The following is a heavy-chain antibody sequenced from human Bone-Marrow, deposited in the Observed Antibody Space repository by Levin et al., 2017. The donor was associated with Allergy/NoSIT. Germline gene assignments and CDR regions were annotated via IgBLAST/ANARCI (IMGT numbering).Heavy chain of an antibody. V-gene: IGHV3-74*01. J-gene: IGHJ4*02. CDR2: INSDGRTT. Sequence: SCAASGFAFSSNWMHWVRQVPGKGLVWVSRINSDGRTTYYADSVQGRFTISRDNAKSTLYLQMNSLRPEDTAIYYCARDHHYGDWGPGSLVTVSS. CDR3: ARDHHYGD. CDR1: GFAFSSNW. D-gene: IGHD3-16*01.